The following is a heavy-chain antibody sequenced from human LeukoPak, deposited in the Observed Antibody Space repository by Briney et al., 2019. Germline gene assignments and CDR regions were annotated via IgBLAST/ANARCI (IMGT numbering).Heavy chain of an antibody. J-gene: IGHJ3*02. CDR2: ISYSGST. D-gene: IGHD3-3*01. CDR1: GGSISGYY. CDR3: VRDFDAWSAIDI. V-gene: IGHV4-59*01. Sequence: SETLSLTCTVSGGSISGYYWSWIRQPPGKGLEWIGCISYSGSTKYNPSLKSRVSISLDTSKRQFSLHLSSVTAADTAIYYCVRDFDAWSAIDIWGQGTMVTVSS.